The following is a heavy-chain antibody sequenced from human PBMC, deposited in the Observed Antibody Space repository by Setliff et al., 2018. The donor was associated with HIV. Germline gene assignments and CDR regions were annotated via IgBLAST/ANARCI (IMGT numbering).Heavy chain of an antibody. V-gene: IGHV4-38-2*01. J-gene: IGHJ4*02. D-gene: IGHD3-22*01. CDR3: ASSSTPDTRAYYPDY. Sequence: SETLSLTCAVSDYSISSGYYWGWIRQPPGKGLEWIGSIYHGGSTNYNSSLKSRVTISVDKSKNQFSLKLTSVTAADTAVYYCASSSTPDTRAYYPDYWGQGTLVTVSS. CDR2: IYHGGST. CDR1: DYSISSGYY.